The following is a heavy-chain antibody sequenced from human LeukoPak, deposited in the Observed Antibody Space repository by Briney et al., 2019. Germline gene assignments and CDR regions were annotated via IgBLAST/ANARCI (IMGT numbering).Heavy chain of an antibody. Sequence: GGSLRLSCAASGFTFSSYAMSWVRQAPGKGLEWVSAISGSGGSTYYADSVKGRFTISRDNSKNTLYLRMNSLRAEDTAVYYCAKSPYYDFWSGYQGPGMDVWGQGTTVTVSS. V-gene: IGHV3-23*01. J-gene: IGHJ6*02. D-gene: IGHD3-3*01. CDR1: GFTFSSYA. CDR2: ISGSGGST. CDR3: AKSPYYDFWSGYQGPGMDV.